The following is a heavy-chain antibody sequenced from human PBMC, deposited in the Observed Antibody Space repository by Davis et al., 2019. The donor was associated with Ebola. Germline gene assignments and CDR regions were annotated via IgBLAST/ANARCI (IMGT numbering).Heavy chain of an antibody. J-gene: IGHJ4*02. CDR1: GYSFTNYW. D-gene: IGHD3-22*01. CDR3: ARAPYYYDVSGFYVDY. V-gene: IGHV5-51*01. CDR2: IYPGDSDT. Sequence: GESLKISCEGSGYSFTNYWIGWVRQMPGKGLEWMGIIYPGDSDTRYSPSFLGQVIFSADKSISTAYLQWSSLKASDTATYYCARAPYYYDVSGFYVDYWGQGTLVTVSS.